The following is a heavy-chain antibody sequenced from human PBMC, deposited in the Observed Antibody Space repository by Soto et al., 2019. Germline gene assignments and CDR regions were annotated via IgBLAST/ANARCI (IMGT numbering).Heavy chain of an antibody. CDR3: ARGVSSSWYVAHHHAFDP. CDR1: GGSFSGYY. V-gene: IGHV4-34*01. J-gene: IGHJ5*02. Sequence: QVQLQQWGAGLLKPSETLSLTCAVYGGSFSGYYWSWIRQPPGKGLEWIGEINHSGSTNYNPSLKSRVTISVDTSKNQFSLKLSSVTAADTAVYYCARGVSSSWYVAHHHAFDPWGQGTLVTVSS. D-gene: IGHD6-13*01. CDR2: INHSGST.